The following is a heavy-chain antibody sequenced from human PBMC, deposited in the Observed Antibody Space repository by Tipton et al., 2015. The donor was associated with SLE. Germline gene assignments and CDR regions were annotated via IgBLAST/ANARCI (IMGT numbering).Heavy chain of an antibody. J-gene: IGHJ4*02. Sequence: TLSLTCTVSGGSIRSHYWSWIRQPPGTGLEWIGYIYYRGSTNYNPSLKSRVTISVDTSKKQFSLKLSSVTAADTAVYYCARGVVRGGDYFDYWGQGTLVTVSS. CDR3: ARGVVRGGDYFDY. V-gene: IGHV4-59*08. CDR1: GGSIRSHY. CDR2: IYYRGST. D-gene: IGHD3-10*01.